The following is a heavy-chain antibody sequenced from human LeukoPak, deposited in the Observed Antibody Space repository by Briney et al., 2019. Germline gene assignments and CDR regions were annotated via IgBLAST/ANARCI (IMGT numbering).Heavy chain of an antibody. Sequence: GGSLRLSCAASGFSFSGYAMHWVRQAPGKGLEWVAAISFDGNNKYYADSVKGRFTISRDNSKNTLNLQMNSLRAEDTAVYYCARGYGGGFDYWGQGTLVTVSS. J-gene: IGHJ4*02. CDR1: GFSFSGYA. CDR3: ARGYGGGFDY. CDR2: ISFDGNNK. D-gene: IGHD4-23*01. V-gene: IGHV3-30*14.